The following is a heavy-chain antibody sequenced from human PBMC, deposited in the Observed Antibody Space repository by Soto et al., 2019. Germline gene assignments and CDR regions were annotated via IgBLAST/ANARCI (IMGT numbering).Heavy chain of an antibody. V-gene: IGHV3-7*01. CDR1: GFTLSSSW. CDR2: MKHDETEK. J-gene: IGHJ5*02. CDR3: ARGYL. Sequence: GSLRLSCVASGFTLSSSWMSWVRQAPGKGLEWVANMKHDETEKYYVDSVKGRFTISRDNAKNSLYLQMNSLRAEDTAVYFCARGYLWGQGSLVTVSS.